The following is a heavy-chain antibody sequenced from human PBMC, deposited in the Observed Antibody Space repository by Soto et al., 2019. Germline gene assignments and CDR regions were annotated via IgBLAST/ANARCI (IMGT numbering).Heavy chain of an antibody. CDR3: ARGGAVVVPGSVDRHNWFDP. D-gene: IGHD2-2*01. J-gene: IGHJ5*02. CDR2: VVPILGMA. V-gene: IGHV1-69*02. Sequence: QVQLVQSGAEVMKPGSSVKVSCEASGGTFSSYSFSWVRQAPGQGLEWMGRVVPILGMANYAQKFQGSVTITADKSTSTVYMEMRSLRSDDTAVYYCARGGAVVVPGSVDRHNWFDPWGQGTLVTVSS. CDR1: GGTFSSYS.